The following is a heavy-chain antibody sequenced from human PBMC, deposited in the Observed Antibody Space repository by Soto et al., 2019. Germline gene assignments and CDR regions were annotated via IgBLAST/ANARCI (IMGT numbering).Heavy chain of an antibody. Sequence: EVQLVESGGGLVQPGGSLRLSCAASGFTFRDYYIDWLRQARGERLEWLGRTRNKPNGYTTEYGASVKGRFTISRDDSKNSLYLQMNTLKIEDTAVYYCARGNRAFDYWGQGTLVTVSS. CDR3: ARGNRAFDY. J-gene: IGHJ4*02. D-gene: IGHD4-4*01. CDR1: GFTFRDYY. CDR2: TRNKPNGYTT. V-gene: IGHV3-72*01.